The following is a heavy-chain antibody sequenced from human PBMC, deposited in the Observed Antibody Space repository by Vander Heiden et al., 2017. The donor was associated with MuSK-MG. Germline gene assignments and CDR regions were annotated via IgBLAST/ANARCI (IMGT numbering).Heavy chain of an antibody. J-gene: IGHJ6*02. Sequence: QVQLQESGPGLVQPSQTLSLTCPVSGGSISSGGYYWSWIRQHPGKGLEWIGYIYYSGSTYYNPSLKRRVTISVDTSKNQFSLKLSSVTAADTAVYYCARDHDPYYGPPAYGMDVWGQGTTVTVSS. CDR2: IYYSGST. D-gene: IGHD3-10*01. CDR3: ARDHDPYYGPPAYGMDV. CDR1: GGSISSGGYY. V-gene: IGHV4-31*03.